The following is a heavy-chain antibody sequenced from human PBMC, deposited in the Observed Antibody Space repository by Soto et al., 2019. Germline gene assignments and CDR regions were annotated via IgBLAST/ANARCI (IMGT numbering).Heavy chain of an antibody. V-gene: IGHV3-30*18. CDR1: GFSFSGYG. Sequence: QVQLVESGGGVVQPGRSLRLSCAASGFSFSGYGMHWVRQAPGKGLEWVAVISYDGGNKYYADSVKGRFTISRDNSMNMLFLQMNSLRTEVTSIYYCAKSLILYSGSNDDFWGQGTLVTVSS. CDR3: AKSLILYSGSNDDF. J-gene: IGHJ4*02. D-gene: IGHD1-26*01. CDR2: ISYDGGNK.